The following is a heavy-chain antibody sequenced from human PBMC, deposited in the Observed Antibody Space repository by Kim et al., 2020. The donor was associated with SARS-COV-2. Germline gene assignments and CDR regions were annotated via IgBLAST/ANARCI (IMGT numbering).Heavy chain of an antibody. CDR3: TTDPAIRYFDWLLSPDDWFDP. CDR2: IKSKTDGGTT. Sequence: IKSKTDGGTTDYAAPVKGRFTISRDDSKNTLYLQMNSLKTEDTAVYYCTTDPAIRYFDWLLSPDDWFDPWGQGTLVTVSS. D-gene: IGHD3-9*01. V-gene: IGHV3-15*01. J-gene: IGHJ5*02.